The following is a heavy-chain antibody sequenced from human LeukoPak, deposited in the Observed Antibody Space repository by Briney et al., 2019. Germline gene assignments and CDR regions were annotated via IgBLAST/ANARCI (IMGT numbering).Heavy chain of an antibody. J-gene: IGHJ4*02. D-gene: IGHD3-3*01. CDR2: IYYSGST. V-gene: IGHV4-30-4*08. CDR3: ARTYDFWSGYPRYFDY. Sequence: SQTLSLTXTVSGGSISSGDYYWSWIRQPPGKGLEWIGYIYYSGSTYYNPSLKSRVTISVDTSKNQFSLKLSSVTAADTAVYYCARTYDFWSGYPRYFDYWGQGTLVTASS. CDR1: GGSISSGDYY.